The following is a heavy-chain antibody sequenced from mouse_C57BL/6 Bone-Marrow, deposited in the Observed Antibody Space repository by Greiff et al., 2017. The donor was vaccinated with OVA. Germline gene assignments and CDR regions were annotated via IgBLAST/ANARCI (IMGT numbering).Heavy chain of an antibody. Sequence: EVKLQESGAELVRPGASVKLSCTASGFNIKDDYMHWVKQRPEQGLEWIGWIDPENGDTEYASKFQGKATITADTSSNTAYLQLSSLTSEDTAVYYCTTSRYYGSSYAMDYWGQGTSVTVSS. J-gene: IGHJ4*01. D-gene: IGHD1-1*01. CDR1: GFNIKDDY. CDR3: TTSRYYGSSYAMDY. V-gene: IGHV14-4*01. CDR2: IDPENGDT.